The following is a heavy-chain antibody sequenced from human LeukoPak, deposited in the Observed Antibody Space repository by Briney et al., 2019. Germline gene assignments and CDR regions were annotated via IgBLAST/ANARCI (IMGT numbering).Heavy chain of an antibody. J-gene: IGHJ4*02. V-gene: IGHV4-61*01. Sequence: SETLSLTCTVSGGSVSSGTYYWSWIRQPPGKGLEWIGYIYYSGSTNYNPSLKSRVTISVDTSKNQFSLKLSSVTAADTAVYYCARMTTVTSNLDYWGQGTLVTVSS. D-gene: IGHD4-11*01. CDR3: ARMTTVTSNLDY. CDR2: IYYSGST. CDR1: GGSVSSGTYY.